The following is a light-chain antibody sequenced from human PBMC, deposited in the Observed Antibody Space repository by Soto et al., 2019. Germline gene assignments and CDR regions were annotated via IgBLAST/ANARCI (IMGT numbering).Light chain of an antibody. CDR2: GAS. Sequence: EIVLTQSPGTLSLSPGERATLSCRASQSVSSSYLAWYQQKPGQAPRLLIYGASSRATGIPDRFSGSGSGTDFTLTISRLEPEDVAVYYCQQYGSSSYTFGQGTKLELK. J-gene: IGKJ2*01. CDR1: QSVSSSY. V-gene: IGKV3-20*01. CDR3: QQYGSSSYT.